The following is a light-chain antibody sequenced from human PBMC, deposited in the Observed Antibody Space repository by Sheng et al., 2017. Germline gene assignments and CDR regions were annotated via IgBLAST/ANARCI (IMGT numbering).Light chain of an antibody. Sequence: EIVMTQSPATLSVSPGERATLSCRASQSVSSNLAWYQQKPGQAPRLLIYGASTRATGIPARFSGSGSGTDFTVTISSLEPEDFAVYYCQQRYTWPLTFGGGTKVEIK. J-gene: IGKJ4*01. CDR2: GAS. V-gene: IGKV3D-15*01. CDR1: QSVSSN. CDR3: QQRYTWPLT.